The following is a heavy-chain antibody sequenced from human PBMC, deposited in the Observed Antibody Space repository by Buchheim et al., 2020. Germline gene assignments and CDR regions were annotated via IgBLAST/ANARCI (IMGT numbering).Heavy chain of an antibody. CDR2: IYTSGST. D-gene: IGHD6-6*01. CDR3: ARAWGSIAAPFDY. J-gene: IGHJ4*02. CDR1: GGSISSGSYY. V-gene: IGHV4-61*02. Sequence: QVQLQESGPGLVKPSQTLSLTCTVSGGSISSGSYYWSWIRQPAGKGLEWIGRIYTSGSTNYNPSLKSRVTISVDTSKKQFSLKLSSVTAADTAVYYCARAWGSIAAPFDYWGQGTL.